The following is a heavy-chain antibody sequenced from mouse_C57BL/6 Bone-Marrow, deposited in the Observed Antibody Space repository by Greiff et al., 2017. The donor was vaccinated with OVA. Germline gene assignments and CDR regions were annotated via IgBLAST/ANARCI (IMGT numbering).Heavy chain of an antibody. D-gene: IGHD2-4*01. Sequence: QVQLQQPGAELVKPGASVKLSCKASGYTFTSYWMHWVKQRPGRGLEWIGRIDPNSGGTKYNEKFKSKATLTVDKPSSTAYMQLSSLTSEDSAVYYCARCGGLRRYYAMDYWGQGTSVTVSA. CDR3: ARCGGLRRYYAMDY. J-gene: IGHJ4*01. CDR2: IDPNSGGT. V-gene: IGHV1-72*01. CDR1: GYTFTSYW.